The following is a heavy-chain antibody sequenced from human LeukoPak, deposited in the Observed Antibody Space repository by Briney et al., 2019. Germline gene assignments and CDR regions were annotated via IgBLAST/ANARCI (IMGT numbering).Heavy chain of an antibody. CDR1: GFTYSSYS. V-gene: IGHV3-21*01. CDR2: ISSSSSYI. J-gene: IGHJ4*02. CDR3: AKVGNLIRRIAAHYFDY. Sequence: GGSLRLSCAASGFTYSSYSMNWVRQAPGKGLEWVSSISSSSSYIYYADSVKGRFTISRDNSKNTLYLQMNSLRAEDTAVYYCAKVGNLIRRIAAHYFDYWGQGTLVTVSS. D-gene: IGHD6-6*01.